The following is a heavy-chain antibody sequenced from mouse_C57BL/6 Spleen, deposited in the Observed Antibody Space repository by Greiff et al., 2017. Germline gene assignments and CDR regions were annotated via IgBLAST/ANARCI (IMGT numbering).Heavy chain of an antibody. CDR1: GYAFSSSW. CDR2: IYPGDGDT. Sequence: QVQLQQSGPELVKPGASVKISCKASGYAFSSSWMNWVKQRPGKGLEWIGRIYPGDGDTNYNGKFKGKATLTADKSSSTAYMKLSSLTSEDSAVYCCAREGNIVGAYCDYGGQGTTHTVST. CDR3: AREGNIVGAYCDY. J-gene: IGHJ2*01. V-gene: IGHV1-82*01. D-gene: IGHD2-1*01.